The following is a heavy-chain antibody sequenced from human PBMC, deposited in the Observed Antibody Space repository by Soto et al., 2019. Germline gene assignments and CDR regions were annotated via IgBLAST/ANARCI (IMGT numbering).Heavy chain of an antibody. Sequence: GGSLRLSCAASGFTFSSYGMHWVRQAPGKGLEWVAVIWYDGSNKYYADSVKGRFTISRDNSKNTLYLQMNSLRAEDTAVYYCAARAGGSVVVVAAEFDYWGQGTLVTVSS. J-gene: IGHJ4*02. CDR2: IWYDGSNK. V-gene: IGHV3-33*01. CDR3: AARAGGSVVVVAAEFDY. D-gene: IGHD2-15*01. CDR1: GFTFSSYG.